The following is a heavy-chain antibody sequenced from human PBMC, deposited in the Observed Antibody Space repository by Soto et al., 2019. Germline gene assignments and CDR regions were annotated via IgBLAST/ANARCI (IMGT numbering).Heavy chain of an antibody. CDR2: IRYTGRP. D-gene: IGHD5-12*01. CDR1: DGSISNMAYY. J-gene: IGHJ4*02. Sequence: QVQLQESGPGLVKPSQTLSLTCTVSDGSISNMAYYWNWLSQHPEKGLGWIGYIRYTGRPSYNPSLKSRLTISLDTSKNQFSLHLSSVTAADTAVDYCAGGSDGYKSGYWCQGTLVSVSS. V-gene: IGHV4-31*03. CDR3: AGGSDGYKSGY.